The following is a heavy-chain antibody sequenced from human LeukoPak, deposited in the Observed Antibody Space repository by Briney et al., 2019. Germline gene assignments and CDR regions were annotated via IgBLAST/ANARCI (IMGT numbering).Heavy chain of an antibody. Sequence: SETLSLTCTVSGGSISSYYWGWIRQPPGKGLEWIGSIYYSGSTYYNPSLKSRVTISVDTSKNQFSLKLSSVTAADTAVYYCARVGGYSSGWYNAFDIWGQGTMVTVSS. CDR2: IYYSGST. CDR1: GGSISSYY. J-gene: IGHJ3*02. V-gene: IGHV4-39*07. CDR3: ARVGGYSSGWYNAFDI. D-gene: IGHD6-19*01.